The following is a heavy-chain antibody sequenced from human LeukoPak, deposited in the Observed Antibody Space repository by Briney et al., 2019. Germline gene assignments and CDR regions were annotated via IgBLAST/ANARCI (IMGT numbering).Heavy chain of an antibody. CDR3: ARDLYPSLEVADPRGGMDV. J-gene: IGHJ6*02. CDR1: GYTFTYYG. V-gene: IGHV1-18*01. Sequence: GASVTVSCKTSGYTFTYYGVIWVRQAPGQGLEWMGWISGYNGNTKYAEKFQDRVSMSRDSSTGTAYMEVRSLTSDDTAVYYCARDLYPSLEVADPRGGMDVWGQGTTVTVSS. D-gene: IGHD6-19*01. CDR2: ISGYNGNT.